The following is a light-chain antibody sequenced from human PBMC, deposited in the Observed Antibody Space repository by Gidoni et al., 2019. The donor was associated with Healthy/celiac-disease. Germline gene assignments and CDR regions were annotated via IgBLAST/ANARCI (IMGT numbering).Light chain of an antibody. CDR3: QQRSNWPPT. J-gene: IGKJ4*01. CDR2: DAS. CDR1: QSVSSY. V-gene: IGKV3-11*01. Sequence: EIVLTQSPATLSLSPGERATLSCRAGQSVSSYLAWYQQKPGQAPRLLIYDASNRATGIPARFSGSGSGTDVTLTISSLEPEDFAVYYCQQRSNWPPTFGEGTKVEIK.